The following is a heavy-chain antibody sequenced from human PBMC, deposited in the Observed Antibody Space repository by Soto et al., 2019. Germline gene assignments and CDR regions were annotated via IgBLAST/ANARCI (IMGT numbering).Heavy chain of an antibody. CDR1: GFTFSSYG. CDR2: IWYDGSNK. J-gene: IGHJ4*02. CDR3: ARDAHPDILTAFDY. D-gene: IGHD3-9*01. V-gene: IGHV3-33*01. Sequence: PGGSLRLSCAASGFTFSSYGMHWVRQAPGKGPEWVAVIWYDGSNKYYADSVKGRFTISRDNSKNTLYLQMNSLRAEDTAVYYCARDAHPDILTAFDYWGQGTLVTVSS.